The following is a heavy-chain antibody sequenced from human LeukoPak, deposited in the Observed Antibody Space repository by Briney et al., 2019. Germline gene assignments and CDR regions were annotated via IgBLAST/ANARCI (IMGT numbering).Heavy chain of an antibody. CDR1: GFTFSSYG. CDR2: ICYDGSNK. CDR3: ARAAKTQYCSSTSCHIDY. J-gene: IGHJ4*02. Sequence: RGSLRLSCAASGFTFSSYGMHWVRQAPGKGLEWVAVICYDGSNKYYADSVKGRFTISRDNSKNTLYLQMNSLRAEDTAVYYCARAAKTQYCSSTSCHIDYWGQGTLVTVSS. D-gene: IGHD2-2*01. V-gene: IGHV3-33*01.